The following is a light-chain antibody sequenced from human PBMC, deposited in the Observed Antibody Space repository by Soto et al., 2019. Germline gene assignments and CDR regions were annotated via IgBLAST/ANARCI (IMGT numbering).Light chain of an antibody. Sequence: EIVLTQSPATLSLSPGERDTLSCRASQSVSRYLAWYQQKPGQAPRLLIYDASNRATGIPARFSGSGSGTDFTLPISSLEPEDFAIYYCQQRSNWPPYTFGRGTKLEIK. CDR1: QSVSRY. CDR3: QQRSNWPPYT. CDR2: DAS. J-gene: IGKJ2*01. V-gene: IGKV3-11*01.